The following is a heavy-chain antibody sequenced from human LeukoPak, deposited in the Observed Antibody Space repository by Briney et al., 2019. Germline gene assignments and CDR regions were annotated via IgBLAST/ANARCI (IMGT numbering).Heavy chain of an antibody. CDR1: GRTFSRYA. CDR3: ARDNCPGANLFDP. D-gene: IGHD1-1*01. V-gene: IGHV1-69*05. Sequence: SVKVSCKASGRTFSRYAISWVRQAPGQGLEWMGGIIPIFGTANYAQKFQGRVTITTDESTSTAYVELSSLRSEDTAVYYCARDNCPGANLFDPWGQGTLVTVSS. CDR2: IIPIFGTA. J-gene: IGHJ5*02.